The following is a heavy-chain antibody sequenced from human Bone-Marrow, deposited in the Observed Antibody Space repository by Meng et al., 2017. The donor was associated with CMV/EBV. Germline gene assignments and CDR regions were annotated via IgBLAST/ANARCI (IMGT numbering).Heavy chain of an antibody. CDR3: ARPATPYDYYGMDV. Sequence: ASVKVSCKASGYTFTSYYMHWVRQAPGQGLEWMRIINPSGGSTNYAQKFQGRVTMTRDTSTSTVYLELSSLRAEDTAVYYCARPATPYDYYGMDVWGQGTTVTVSS. J-gene: IGHJ6*02. CDR1: GYTFTSYY. V-gene: IGHV1-46*01. CDR2: INPSGGST.